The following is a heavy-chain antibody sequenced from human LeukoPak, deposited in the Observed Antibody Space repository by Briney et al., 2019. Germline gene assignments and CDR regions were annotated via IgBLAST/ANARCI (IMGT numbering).Heavy chain of an antibody. V-gene: IGHV1-46*01. J-gene: IGHJ6*02. CDR3: ARDSKQWLGRIYYYYGMDV. D-gene: IGHD6-19*01. Sequence: ASVKVSCKASGYTFTGYYMHWVRQAPGQGLEWMGIINPSGGSTSYAQKFQGRVTMTRDTSTSTVYMELSSLRSEDTAVYYCARDSKQWLGRIYYYYGMDVWGQGTTVTVSS. CDR2: INPSGGST. CDR1: GYTFTGYY.